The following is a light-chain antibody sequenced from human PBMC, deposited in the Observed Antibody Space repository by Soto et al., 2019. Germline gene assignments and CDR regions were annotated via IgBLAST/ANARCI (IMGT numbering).Light chain of an antibody. CDR2: GAS. Sequence: EIVLTQSPATLSLSPGERATLSCRASQSVSSYLAWYQQKPGQAPRLLIYGASTRATGIPARFSGSGSGTEFTLTISSLQSEDFAVYYCQQYNNWPLYTFGQGTKVDIK. CDR1: QSVSSY. V-gene: IGKV3-15*01. J-gene: IGKJ2*01. CDR3: QQYNNWPLYT.